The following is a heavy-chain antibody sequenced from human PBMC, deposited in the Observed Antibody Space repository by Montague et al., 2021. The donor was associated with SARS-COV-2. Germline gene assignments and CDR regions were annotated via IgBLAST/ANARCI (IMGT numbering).Heavy chain of an antibody. V-gene: IGHV4-34*01. CDR2: IHHGGST. CDR3: ARPGDGVVPSPILGVGPYYSYYYMDV. Sequence: SETLSLTCAVHGGSFSTYSWNWIRQPPGKGLEWIGEIHHGGSTNYNPSLKSRVTISADTSKNQFSLKLTSVAAADTAVCYCARPGDGVVPSPILGVGPYYSYYYMDVWGKGTTVTVSS. J-gene: IGHJ6*03. CDR1: GGSFSTYS. D-gene: IGHD3-10*01.